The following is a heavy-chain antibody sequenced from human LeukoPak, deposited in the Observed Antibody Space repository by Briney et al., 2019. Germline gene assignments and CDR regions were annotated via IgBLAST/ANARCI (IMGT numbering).Heavy chain of an antibody. Sequence: GGSLRLSCAASRFTFSSYSMNWVRQAPGKGLEWVSSISSSSSYIYYADSVKGRFTISRDNAKNTLYLQMNSLRAEDTAVYYCARSAAAGFSYYSYYLDVWGKGTTVTIFS. CDR3: ARSAAAGFSYYSYYLDV. J-gene: IGHJ6*03. D-gene: IGHD6-13*01. V-gene: IGHV3-21*01. CDR1: RFTFSSYS. CDR2: ISSSSSYI.